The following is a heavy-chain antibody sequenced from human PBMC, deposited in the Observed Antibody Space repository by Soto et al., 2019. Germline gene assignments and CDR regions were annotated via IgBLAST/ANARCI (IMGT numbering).Heavy chain of an antibody. J-gene: IGHJ6*02. CDR3: GREKDRLQLGGNYCYILDV. V-gene: IGHV1-69*12. D-gene: IGHD1-1*01. CDR2: IMPVFPTP. CDR1: GGTFSTSA. Sequence: QVQLVQSGAAVKNPGSSVKVSCKASGGTFSTSAISWVRQAPGQGLAWVGGIMPVFPTPDYAQNFQGRVTITAAESTTTADLELTSPRAADTAVYYCGREKDRLQLGGNYCYILDVWGQGTAITVSS.